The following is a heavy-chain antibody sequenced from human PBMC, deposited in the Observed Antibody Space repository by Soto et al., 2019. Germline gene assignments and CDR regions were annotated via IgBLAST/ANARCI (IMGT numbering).Heavy chain of an antibody. CDR1: GFTFSTYA. D-gene: IGHD2-21*01. V-gene: IGHV3-23*01. CDR2: HSGSGGTT. CDR3: AKYAGLSPWVRFHFDS. Sequence: GGSLRLSCTASGFTFSTYAMSWVRQAPGKGLEWVSSHSGSGGTTYYPVSVKGRFTISRDNSKNTLYLQMTNLRGEDTAVYYCAKYAGLSPWVRFHFDSWGQGTPVTVSS. J-gene: IGHJ4*02.